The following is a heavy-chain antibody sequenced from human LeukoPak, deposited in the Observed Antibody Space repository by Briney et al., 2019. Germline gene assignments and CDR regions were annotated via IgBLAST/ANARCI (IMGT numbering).Heavy chain of an antibody. CDR3: AKDREYSSSGYYYYYMDV. CDR2: ISYDGSNK. V-gene: IGHV3-30*18. J-gene: IGHJ6*03. Sequence: PGRSLRLSCAASGFTFSSYGMHWVRQAPGKGLEWVAVISYDGSNKYYADSVKGRFTISRDNSKNTLYLQMNSLRAEDTAVYYCAKDREYSSSGYYYYYMDVWGKGTTVTVSS. D-gene: IGHD6-6*01. CDR1: GFTFSSYG.